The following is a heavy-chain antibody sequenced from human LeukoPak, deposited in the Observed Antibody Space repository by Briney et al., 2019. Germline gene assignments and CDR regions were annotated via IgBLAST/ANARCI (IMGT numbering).Heavy chain of an antibody. Sequence: SETLSLTCAVYGGSFSGYYWSWIRQRPGKGLEWIGEINHSGSTNYNPSLKSRVTISVDTSKNQLSLKLSSVTAADTAVYYCARGRGPGYFDYWGQGTLVTVSS. CDR3: ARGRGPGYFDY. D-gene: IGHD3-10*01. V-gene: IGHV4-34*01. CDR1: GGSFSGYY. J-gene: IGHJ4*02. CDR2: INHSGST.